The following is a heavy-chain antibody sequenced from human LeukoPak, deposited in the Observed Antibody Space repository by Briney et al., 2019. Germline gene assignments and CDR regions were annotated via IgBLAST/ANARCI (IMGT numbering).Heavy chain of an antibody. V-gene: IGHV5-51*01. CDR1: GYSFTTYW. CDR3: ARPIHCTSGVCYDY. CDR2: IYPVDSST. Sequence: GESLKISCKGSGYSFTTYWIGWVRQMPGKGLEWMGIIYPVDSSTKISPSFEGQVTISADKSTATVYLQWSSLKASDTAMYYCARPIHCTSGVCYDYWGQGTLVTVSS. J-gene: IGHJ4*02. D-gene: IGHD2-8*01.